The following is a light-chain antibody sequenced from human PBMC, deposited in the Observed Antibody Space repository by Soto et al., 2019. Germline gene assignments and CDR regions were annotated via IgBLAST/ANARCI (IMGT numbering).Light chain of an antibody. Sequence: QSVLTQPASVSGSPGQSITISCTGTSSDVGNYNYVSWYQQHPGKAPKVIIYEVTTRPSGVSNRFSGSKSGNTASLTISGLQAEDEADYYCSSYTTSSATYVFGTGTKLTVL. J-gene: IGLJ1*01. CDR3: SSYTTSSATYV. V-gene: IGLV2-14*01. CDR2: EVT. CDR1: SSDVGNYNY.